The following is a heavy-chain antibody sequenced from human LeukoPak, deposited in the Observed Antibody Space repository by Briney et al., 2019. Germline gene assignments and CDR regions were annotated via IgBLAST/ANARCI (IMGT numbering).Heavy chain of an antibody. CDR2: IYYSGST. CDR1: GGSISSGDYY. J-gene: IGHJ6*03. CDR3: ARDRGSGSYQHYYYYYYMGV. V-gene: IGHV4-30-4*08. Sequence: SQTLSLTCTVSGGSISSGDYYWSWIRQPPGKGLEWIGYIYYSGSTYYNPSLKSRVTISVDTSKNQFSLKLRSVTAADTAVYYCARDRGSGSYQHYYYYYYMGVWGKGTTVTVSS. D-gene: IGHD3-10*01.